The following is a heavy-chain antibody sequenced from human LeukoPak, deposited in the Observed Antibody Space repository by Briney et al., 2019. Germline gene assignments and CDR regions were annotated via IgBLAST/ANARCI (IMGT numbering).Heavy chain of an antibody. V-gene: IGHV3-48*03. J-gene: IGHJ3*01. CDR1: GFTFDSYE. D-gene: IGHD2-15*01. CDR3: ARDTPGGAFDF. Sequence: GGSLRLSCAASGFTFDSYEMNWVRQPQGKGLEWVSYVSSTASSKHYAESVKGRFTISRDNAKNSLFLQMNSLRGEDTAVYFCARDTPGGAFDFWGQGTMVTVSS. CDR2: VSSTASSK.